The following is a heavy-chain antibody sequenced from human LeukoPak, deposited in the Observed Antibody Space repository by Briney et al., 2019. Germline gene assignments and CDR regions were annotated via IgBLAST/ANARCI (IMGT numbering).Heavy chain of an antibody. CDR3: ARTVTGYYTLYYYMDV. Sequence: PSETLSLTCTVSGGSISSYYWSWIRQPPGKGLEWIGYIYYSGSTNYNPSLKSRVTISVDTSKNQFSLKLSSVTAADTAVYYCARTVTGYYTLYYYMDVWGKGTTVTISS. CDR2: IYYSGST. V-gene: IGHV4-59*12. CDR1: GGSISSYY. D-gene: IGHD3/OR15-3a*01. J-gene: IGHJ6*03.